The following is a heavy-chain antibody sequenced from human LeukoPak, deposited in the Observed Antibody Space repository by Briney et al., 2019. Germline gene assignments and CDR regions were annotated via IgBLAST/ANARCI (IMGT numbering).Heavy chain of an antibody. J-gene: IGHJ3*02. Sequence: GESLQHFCKGSGYTFGSYWIAWVRQMPGKGLEWMGIIFPGDSDTRYSPSFQGQVTISADNSISTAYLQWSSLKASDTAMYYCARPYGSGTYYNRVCVFDIWGQGTMVTVSS. D-gene: IGHD3-10*01. CDR1: GYTFGSYW. CDR2: IFPGDSDT. V-gene: IGHV5-51*01. CDR3: ARPYGSGTYYNRVCVFDI.